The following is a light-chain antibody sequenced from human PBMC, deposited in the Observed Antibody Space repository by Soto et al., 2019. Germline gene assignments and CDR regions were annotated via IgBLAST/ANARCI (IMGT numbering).Light chain of an antibody. CDR2: GAC. V-gene: IGKV3-11*01. Sequence: EIVLTQCPATQSLSPGERATLSCRASQSVSSYLAWYQQKPGQAPRLLIYGACNRATGIPARFSGSGSGTDFTLTISSLEPEDFAVYYCQQRGNWPRTFAQGTKVDIK. CDR3: QQRGNWPRT. CDR1: QSVSSY. J-gene: IGKJ1*01.